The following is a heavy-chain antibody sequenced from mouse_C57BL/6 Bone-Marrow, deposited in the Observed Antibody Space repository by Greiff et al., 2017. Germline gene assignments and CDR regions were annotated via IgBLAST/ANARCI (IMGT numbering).Heavy chain of an antibody. J-gene: IGHJ4*01. CDR1: GYTFTSYW. CDR2: IYPGSGST. V-gene: IGHV1-55*01. Sequence: QVQLQQPGAELVKPGASVKMSCKASGYTFTSYWITWVKQRTGQGLEWIGDIYPGSGSTNYNEKFKSKATLTVDTSSSTAYMQLSSLTSEDSAVYYCARDRLLRGYAMDYWGQGTSVTVSS. CDR3: ARDRLLRGYAMDY. D-gene: IGHD2-3*01.